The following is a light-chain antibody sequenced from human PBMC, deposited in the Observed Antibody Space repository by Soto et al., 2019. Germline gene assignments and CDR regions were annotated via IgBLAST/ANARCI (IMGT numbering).Light chain of an antibody. CDR1: QSVSSY. CDR3: QQYNKWPPIT. CDR2: DAS. J-gene: IGKJ5*01. Sequence: EIVLTQSPATPSLSPGERATLSCRASQSVSSYLAWYQQKPGQAPRLLIYDASNRATGVPARFSGSGSGTEFTLTISSLQSEDFAVYYCQQYNKWPPITFGQGTRLEIK. V-gene: IGKV3-11*01.